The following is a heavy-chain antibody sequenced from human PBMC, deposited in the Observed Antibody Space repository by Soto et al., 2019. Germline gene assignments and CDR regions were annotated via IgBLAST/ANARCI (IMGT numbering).Heavy chain of an antibody. Sequence: PXGSLRLSCSASGVTLSSYAMSWVRQAPGEGLEWVSIMSGSGGTTFYADSVKGRFTISRADSNNTVYLQMNSLRDEDTALYYCARGTGGSSAWRPLDRWGQGTLVTVSS. D-gene: IGHD6-19*01. CDR2: MSGSGGTT. CDR3: ARGTGGSSAWRPLDR. CDR1: GVTLSSYA. J-gene: IGHJ5*02. V-gene: IGHV3-23*01.